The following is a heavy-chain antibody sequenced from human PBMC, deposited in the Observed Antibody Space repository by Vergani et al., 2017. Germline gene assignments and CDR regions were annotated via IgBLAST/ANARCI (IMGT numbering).Heavy chain of an antibody. CDR1: GFTFSDYY. CDR3: SRHDDIVVVTALDY. D-gene: IGHD2-21*02. CDR2: ISSSGSTI. J-gene: IGHJ4*02. V-gene: IGHV3-11*01. Sequence: QVQLVESGGGLVKPGGSLRLSCAASGFTFSDYYMSWIRQAPGKGLEWVSYISSSGSTIYYADSVKGRFTISRDNAKNSLYLQMNSLRTEDTAMYFCSRHDDIVVVTALDYWGQGTLVTVSS.